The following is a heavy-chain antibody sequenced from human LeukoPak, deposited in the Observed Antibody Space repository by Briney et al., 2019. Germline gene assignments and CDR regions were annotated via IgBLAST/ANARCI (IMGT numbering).Heavy chain of an antibody. J-gene: IGHJ6*03. D-gene: IGHD2-21*01. CDR2: IYSGGST. Sequence: GGSLRLSCAASGFTVSSNYMSWVRQAPGKGLEWVSVIYSGGSTYYADSVKGRFTISRDNSKNSLYLQMNSLRAEDTAVYYCARGVMGAKYYYYYMDVWGKGTTVTISS. CDR1: GFTVSSNY. V-gene: IGHV3-66*01. CDR3: ARGVMGAKYYYYYMDV.